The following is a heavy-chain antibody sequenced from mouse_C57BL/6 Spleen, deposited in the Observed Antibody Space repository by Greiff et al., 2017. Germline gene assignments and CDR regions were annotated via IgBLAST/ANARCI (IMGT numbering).Heavy chain of an antibody. CDR3: ATLNWEGY. CDR2: IWGVGST. J-gene: IGHJ4*01. D-gene: IGHD4-1*01. V-gene: IGHV2-6*01. Sequence: VQLQQSGPGLEAPSQSLSITCTVSGFSLTSYGVDWVRQSPGKGLEWLGVIWGVGSTNYNSALKSRLSISKDNSKSQVFLKMNSLQTDDTAMYYCATLNWEGYWGQGTSVTVSS. CDR1: GFSLTSYG.